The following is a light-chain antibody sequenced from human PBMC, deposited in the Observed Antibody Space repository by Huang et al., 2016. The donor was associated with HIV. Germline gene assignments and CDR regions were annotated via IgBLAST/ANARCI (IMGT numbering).Light chain of an antibody. CDR2: GAS. CDR1: QSVSSN. CDR3: QQYNNWPPDT. Sequence: EIVMTQSPATLSVSPGERATLSCRASQSVSSNLAWYQQKPGQAPRLLIYGASTRATGIPVGFSGSGSGTEFTLTISSLQSEDFAVYYCQQYNNWPPDTFGQGTKLEIK. J-gene: IGKJ2*01. V-gene: IGKV3-15*01.